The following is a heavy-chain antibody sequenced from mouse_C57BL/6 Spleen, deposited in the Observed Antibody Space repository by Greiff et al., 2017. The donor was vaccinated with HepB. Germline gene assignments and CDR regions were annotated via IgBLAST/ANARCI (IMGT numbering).Heavy chain of an antibody. CDR3: ARNYPITTVVATDAMDY. CDR2: IWTGGGT. D-gene: IGHD1-1*01. V-gene: IGHV2-9-1*01. CDR1: GFSLTSYA. J-gene: IGHJ4*01. Sequence: VQLVESGPGLVAPSQSLSITCTVSGFSLTSYAISWVRQPPGKGLEWLGVIWTGGGTNYNSALKSRLSISKDNSKSQVFLKMNSLQTDDTARYYCARNYPITTVVATDAMDYWGQGTSVTVSS.